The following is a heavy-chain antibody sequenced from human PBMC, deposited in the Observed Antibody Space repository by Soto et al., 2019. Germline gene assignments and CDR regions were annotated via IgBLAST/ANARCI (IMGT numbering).Heavy chain of an antibody. Sequence: SETLSLTCTVSGGSISSSSYYWGWIRQPPGKGLEWIGSIYYSGSTYYNPSLKSRVTISVDTSKNQFSLKLSSVTAADTAVYYCARHGILHNWNDVSYYYYYMDVWGKGTTVTVSS. CDR3: ARHGILHNWNDVSYYYYYMDV. V-gene: IGHV4-39*01. CDR1: GGSISSSSYY. CDR2: IYYSGST. J-gene: IGHJ6*03. D-gene: IGHD1-1*01.